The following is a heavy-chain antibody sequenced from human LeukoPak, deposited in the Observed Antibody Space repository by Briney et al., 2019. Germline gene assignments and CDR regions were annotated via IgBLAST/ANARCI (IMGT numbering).Heavy chain of an antibody. CDR1: GCTFSNYW. Sequence: AGSLTLSCAAAGCTFSNYWMNWVRQAPGKGLEWVAYIKQDGSENYYVESVNGRFTISRDNPQNSLYLQMDSLSVEDTAVYYCARDYRLNCYPTSCAGAFELWGQRTIVTVSS. CDR3: ARDYRLNCYPTSCAGAFEL. CDR2: IKQDGSEN. D-gene: IGHD3-16*02. J-gene: IGHJ3*01. V-gene: IGHV3-7*01.